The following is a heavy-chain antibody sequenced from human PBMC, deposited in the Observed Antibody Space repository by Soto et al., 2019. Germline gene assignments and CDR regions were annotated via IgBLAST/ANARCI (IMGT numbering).Heavy chain of an antibody. J-gene: IGHJ6*03. Sequence: GASVKVSCKASGYTFTSYDINWVRQATGQGLEWMGWMNPNSGNTGYAQKFQGRVTMTRNTSISTAYMELSSLRSEDTAVYYCARADIVVVPAANYYYYYMDVWGKGTTVTVSS. V-gene: IGHV1-8*01. CDR3: ARADIVVVPAANYYYYYMDV. CDR1: GYTFTSYD. CDR2: MNPNSGNT. D-gene: IGHD2-2*01.